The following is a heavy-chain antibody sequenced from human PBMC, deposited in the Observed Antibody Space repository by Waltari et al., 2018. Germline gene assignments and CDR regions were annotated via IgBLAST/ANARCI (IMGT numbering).Heavy chain of an antibody. CDR1: GGSISNYL. V-gene: IGHV4-4*07. CDR2: IYTSETT. J-gene: IGHJ4*02. CDR3: ARENRGRSYSRFDY. Sequence: QVQLQESGPGLVKPSETLSLTCTVSGGSISNYLWSWIRQPARKGLEWIGRIYTSETTNYNPSLNGRVTMSVDTSMNQCSLKLNSVTAADTAVYYCARENRGRSYSRFDYWGQGTLVTVSS. D-gene: IGHD1-26*01.